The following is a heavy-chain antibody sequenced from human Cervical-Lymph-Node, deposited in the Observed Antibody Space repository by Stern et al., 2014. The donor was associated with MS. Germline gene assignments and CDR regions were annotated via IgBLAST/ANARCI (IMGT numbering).Heavy chain of an antibody. Sequence: MQLVQSGAELKKPGESLKISCKTSGYNFINYWIAWVRQVPGKGLEWIGIIYPGDSDIRYSPSFQGHVNISGDKYLTTAYLQWNSRKGSDTAVYYCARWSVACDYWGQGALITVSS. CDR1: GYNFINYW. J-gene: IGHJ4*02. CDR2: IYPGDSDI. V-gene: IGHV5-51*03. CDR3: ARWSVACDY. D-gene: IGHD2-21*01.